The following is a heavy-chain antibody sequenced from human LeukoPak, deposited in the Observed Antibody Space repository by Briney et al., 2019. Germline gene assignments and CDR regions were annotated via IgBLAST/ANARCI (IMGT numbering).Heavy chain of an antibody. V-gene: IGHV4-59*08. CDR1: GASIRNYY. D-gene: IGHD6-13*01. J-gene: IGHJ5*02. Sequence: SETLSLTCTVSGASIRNYYWSWIRQSPGKGLEWIGYIYYSGSTKYNPSLESRVAMSVDTSKNQFSLRLSSVTAADTAIYYCARRYSSSWYVGFFDPWGQGTLVTVSS. CDR3: ARRYSSSWYVGFFDP. CDR2: IYYSGST.